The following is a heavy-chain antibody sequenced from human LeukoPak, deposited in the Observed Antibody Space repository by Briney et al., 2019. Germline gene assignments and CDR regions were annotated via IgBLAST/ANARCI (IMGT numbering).Heavy chain of an antibody. Sequence: TGGSLRLSCVGSGFTFRSHAMSWVRQAPEKGPEFVSGIYENGGTTYYADSVKGRFSISRDNSKNTLYLQMNSLRAEDTAVYYCAKDSGGYYDYWGQGTLVTVSS. CDR3: AKDSGGYYDY. J-gene: IGHJ4*02. CDR2: IYENGGTT. D-gene: IGHD3-22*01. CDR1: GFTFRSHA. V-gene: IGHV3-23*01.